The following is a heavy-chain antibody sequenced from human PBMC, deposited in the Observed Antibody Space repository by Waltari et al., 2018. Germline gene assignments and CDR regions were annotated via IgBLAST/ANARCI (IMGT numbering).Heavy chain of an antibody. CDR1: GFTFINHG. CDR3: ARGDGGSGLGASDI. J-gene: IGHJ3*02. D-gene: IGHD3-3*01. V-gene: IGHV3-33*01. CDR2: IWYDGSNK. Sequence: QVQLVESGGGVVQSGRSLRLSCVGSGFTFINHGMNWVRQAPGKGLEWVAVIWYDGSNKNYVDSVKGRFTISRDNSKNTLYLEMNSLRAEDTAVYFCARGDGGSGLGASDIWGQGTMVTVSS.